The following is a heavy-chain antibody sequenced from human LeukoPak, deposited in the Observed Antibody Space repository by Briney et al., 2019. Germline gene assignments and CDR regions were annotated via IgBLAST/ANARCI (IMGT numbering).Heavy chain of an antibody. D-gene: IGHD3-10*01. Sequence: SETLSLTCAVYGGSFSGYYWSWIRQPPGKGLEWIGEINHSGSTNYNPSLKSRVTISVDTSKNQFSLKLSSVTAADTAVYYCARHMVRGVIVRNSLFDYWGQGTLVTVSS. V-gene: IGHV4-34*01. CDR1: GGSFSGYY. CDR3: ARHMVRGVIVRNSLFDY. J-gene: IGHJ4*02. CDR2: INHSGST.